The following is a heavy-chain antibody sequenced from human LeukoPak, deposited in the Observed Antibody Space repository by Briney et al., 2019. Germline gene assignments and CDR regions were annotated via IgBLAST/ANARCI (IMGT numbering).Heavy chain of an antibody. CDR1: GFTFSDAW. CDR2: IKSKTDGGTI. Sequence: KTGGSLRLSCAASGFTFSDAWMSWVRQAPGKGLDWVGRIKSKTDGGTIDYAAPVKGRFTISRDDSKNTLYLQMNSLKTEDTALYYCTARSHYSDSVHNFDYWGQGTLVTVSS. V-gene: IGHV3-15*01. CDR3: TARSHYSDSVHNFDY. D-gene: IGHD3-22*01. J-gene: IGHJ4*02.